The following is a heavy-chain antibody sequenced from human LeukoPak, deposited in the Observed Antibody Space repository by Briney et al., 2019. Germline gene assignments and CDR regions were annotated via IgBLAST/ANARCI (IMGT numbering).Heavy chain of an antibody. V-gene: IGHV4-38-2*01. D-gene: IGHD2-2*02. CDR3: ARHQSAIALFDY. CDR2: IYHTGST. CDR1: GYYISNGYY. J-gene: IGHJ4*02. Sequence: SETLSLTCAVSGYYISNGYYWGWIRQHPGKGLEWIGSIYHTGSTYYNPSLKSRVTISVDTSTKQFSLKLSSVTAADTAVYYCARHQSAIALFDYWGQGTLVTVSS.